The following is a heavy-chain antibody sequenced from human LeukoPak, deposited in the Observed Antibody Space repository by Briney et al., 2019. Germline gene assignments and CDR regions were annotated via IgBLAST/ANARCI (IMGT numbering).Heavy chain of an antibody. CDR2: MNPNSGNT. CDR1: GYTFTTYD. CDR3: ARDRAPLLASLNFDY. V-gene: IGHV1-8*01. Sequence: GASVKVSCKASGYTFTTYDINWVRQATGQGLEWVGWMNPNSGNTGYAQKFQGRVTMTRNTSISTAYMELSSLRSEDTAVYYCARDRAPLLASLNFDYWGQGTLVTVSS. J-gene: IGHJ4*02. D-gene: IGHD2-15*01.